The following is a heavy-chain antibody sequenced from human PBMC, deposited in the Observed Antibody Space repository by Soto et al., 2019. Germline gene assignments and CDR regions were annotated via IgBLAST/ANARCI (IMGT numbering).Heavy chain of an antibody. CDR1: SYTFTAYY. CDR2: INPNSGGT. J-gene: IGHJ5*02. D-gene: IGHD5-12*01. CDR3: ARGGLRGYNELDP. Sequence: SGNVWFKASSYTFTAYYMHWGRQDPGQGLEWMGWINPNSGGTYHAQNFQGRVTMTRDTSTTTDYMELASLRSDDTAVYYCARGGLRGYNELDPWGHGTLFTV. V-gene: IGHV1-2*02.